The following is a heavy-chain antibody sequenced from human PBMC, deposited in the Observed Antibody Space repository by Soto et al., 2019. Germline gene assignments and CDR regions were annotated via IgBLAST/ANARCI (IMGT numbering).Heavy chain of an antibody. CDR1: GSRFISSG. Sequence: SVKVYSKASGSRFISSGIQWVRQAHGQRLEWIGWIVVASGQTNYAQNFRGRVAITRDTSTATAYIELTGLTSEDTAVYFCSADRPDIGVGWWIWGQGTTFTGSS. J-gene: IGHJ6*01. D-gene: IGHD2-15*01. CDR3: SADRPDIGVGWWI. CDR2: IVVASGQT. V-gene: IGHV1-58*02.